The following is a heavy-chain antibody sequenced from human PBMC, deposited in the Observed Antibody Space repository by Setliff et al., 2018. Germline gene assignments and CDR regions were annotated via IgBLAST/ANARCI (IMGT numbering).Heavy chain of an antibody. CDR3: ARHLSYSGETMDV. CDR2: IYSGSS. CDR1: GDSLGRYGFY. J-gene: IGHJ6*03. D-gene: IGHD5-12*01. V-gene: IGHV4-39*01. Sequence: TVSGDSLGRYGFYWGWIRQSPEEGLEWIGNIYSGSSYYNPSLKSRVTISVDTSKKYFFLNLTSVTAADTAVYYCARHLSYSGETMDVWGKGTTVTVSS.